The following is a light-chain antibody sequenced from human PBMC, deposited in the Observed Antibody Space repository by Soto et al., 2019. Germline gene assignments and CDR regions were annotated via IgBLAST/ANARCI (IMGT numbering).Light chain of an antibody. Sequence: QSALTQPASVSGSPGQSITISCTGTSSDVGGYNYVSWYQHHPGKVPQLLIYDVSNRPSGVSNRFSGSKSGNTASLTISGLQAEDEADYYCYSYTSNNTYVFGTGTKVTVL. J-gene: IGLJ1*01. CDR2: DVS. CDR1: SSDVGGYNY. V-gene: IGLV2-14*03. CDR3: YSYTSNNTYV.